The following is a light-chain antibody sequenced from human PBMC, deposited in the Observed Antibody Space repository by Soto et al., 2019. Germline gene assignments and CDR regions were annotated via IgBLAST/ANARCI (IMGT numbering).Light chain of an antibody. CDR1: SSDVGGYNY. J-gene: IGLJ2*01. CDR3: SSYAGSNIVI. V-gene: IGLV2-8*01. Sequence: QSALTQPPSASGSPGQSVTISCTGTSSDVGGYNYVSWYQQHPGKAPKLMIYEVTQRPSGVPDRFSGSKSGSTASLTVSGLQGEDEADYYCSSYAGSNIVIFGGGTKVTVL. CDR2: EVT.